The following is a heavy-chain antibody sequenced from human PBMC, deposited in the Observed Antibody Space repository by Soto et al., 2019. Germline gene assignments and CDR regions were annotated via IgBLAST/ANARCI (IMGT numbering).Heavy chain of an antibody. Sequence: GGSLRLSCAASGFTFSSYGMHWVRQAPGKGLEWVAVISYDGSNKYYADSVKGRFTISRDNSKNTLYLQMNSLRAEDTAMYYCAKVDIAAWLCLDYWGQGTLVTVSS. J-gene: IGHJ4*02. CDR3: AKVDIAAWLCLDY. V-gene: IGHV3-30*18. D-gene: IGHD6-13*01. CDR1: GFTFSSYG. CDR2: ISYDGSNK.